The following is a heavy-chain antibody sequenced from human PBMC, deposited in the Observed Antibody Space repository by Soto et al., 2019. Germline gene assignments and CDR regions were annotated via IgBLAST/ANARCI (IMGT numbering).Heavy chain of an antibody. CDR3: ASSLLYGDYYFDY. CDR2: IYTSGST. D-gene: IGHD4-17*01. V-gene: IGHV4-4*07. J-gene: IGHJ4*02. CDR1: GGSISSYY. Sequence: SETLSLTCTVSGGSISSYYWSWIRQPAGKGLEWIGRIYTSGSTNYNPSLKSRCNMSVDTSKNQFSLKMSSVTSADTAVYYCASSLLYGDYYFDYWGQGTLVTVSS.